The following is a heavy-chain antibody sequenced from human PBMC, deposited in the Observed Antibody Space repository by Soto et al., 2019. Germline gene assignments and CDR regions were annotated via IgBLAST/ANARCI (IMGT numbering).Heavy chain of an antibody. CDR2: IKQDGSEE. Sequence: GGSLRLSCAASGFTFTSYWMSWVRQAPGKGLEWVANIKQDGSEEYFVDSVKGRFTISRDNAKNSLYLQMNSLRAEDTAVYYCACSRTFYDWGQGTLVPGSS. D-gene: IGHD2-8*01. CDR3: ACSRTFYD. CDR1: GFTFTSYW. J-gene: IGHJ4*02. V-gene: IGHV3-7*05.